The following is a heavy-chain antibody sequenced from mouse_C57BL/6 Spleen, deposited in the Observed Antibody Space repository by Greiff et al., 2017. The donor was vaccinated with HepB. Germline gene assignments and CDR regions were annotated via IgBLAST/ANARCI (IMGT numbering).Heavy chain of an antibody. CDR2: IDPETGGT. D-gene: IGHD1-1*01. CDR3: TRGDYYGSSHGAMDY. V-gene: IGHV1-15*01. Sequence: VQLQESGAELVRPGASVTLSCKASGYTFTDYEMHWVKQTPVHGLEWIGAIDPETGGTAYNQKFKGKAILTADKSSSTAYMELRSLTSEDSAVYYCTRGDYYGSSHGAMDYWGQGTSVTVSS. CDR1: GYTFTDYE. J-gene: IGHJ4*01.